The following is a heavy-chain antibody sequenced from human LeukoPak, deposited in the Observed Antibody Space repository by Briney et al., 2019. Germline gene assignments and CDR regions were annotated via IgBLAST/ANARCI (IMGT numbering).Heavy chain of an antibody. CDR2: IIPIFGTA. CDR3: ARGYCSSTSCSVFDY. CDR1: GGTFSSYA. Sequence: SVKVSCKASGGTFSSYAISWVRQAPGQGLEWMGGIIPIFGTANYAQKFQGRVTITADESTSTAYMELSSLRPEDTAVYYCARGYCSSTSCSVFDYWGQGTLVTVSS. V-gene: IGHV1-69*01. J-gene: IGHJ4*02. D-gene: IGHD2-2*01.